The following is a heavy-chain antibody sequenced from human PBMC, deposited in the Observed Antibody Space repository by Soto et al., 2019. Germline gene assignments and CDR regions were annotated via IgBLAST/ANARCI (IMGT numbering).Heavy chain of an antibody. V-gene: IGHV3-21*01. CDR1: GFTFSNYR. J-gene: IGHJ4*02. Sequence: EVQLVESGGGLVKPGGSLRLSCAASGFTFSNYRMNWVRQAPGKGLEWVSSISSGSTYIYYADSLKGRFTISRDKAKKSLYLQMNSLRVEDTAVYYCVRDLRYCTGASCYPNVDYWGQGTRVTVSS. D-gene: IGHD2-15*01. CDR3: VRDLRYCTGASCYPNVDY. CDR2: ISSGSTYI.